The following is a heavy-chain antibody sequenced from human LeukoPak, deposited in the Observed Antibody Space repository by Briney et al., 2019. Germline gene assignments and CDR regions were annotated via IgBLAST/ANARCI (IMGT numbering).Heavy chain of an antibody. D-gene: IGHD2-15*01. CDR2: VNAGNGNT. V-gene: IGHV1-3*01. CDR3: ARGDGYCSGGSCYIPFDY. Sequence: GASVKVSCKASGYTFTSYAMHWVRQAPGQRLEWMGWVNAGNGNTKYSQKFQGRVTITRDTSASTVYMELSSLRSEDTAVYYCARGDGYCSGGSCYIPFDYWGQGTLVTVSS. CDR1: GYTFTSYA. J-gene: IGHJ4*02.